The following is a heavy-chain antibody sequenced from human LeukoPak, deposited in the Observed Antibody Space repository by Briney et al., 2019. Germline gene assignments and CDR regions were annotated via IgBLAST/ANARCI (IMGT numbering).Heavy chain of an antibody. V-gene: IGHV3-23*01. J-gene: IGHJ5*02. CDR1: GFTFSSYA. CDR3: AKDPPAGGIVVVPAANYWFDP. D-gene: IGHD2-2*01. Sequence: GGSLRLSCAASGFTFSSYAMSWVRQAPGKGLEWVSAISGSGGSTYYADSVKGRFTISRDNSKNTLYLQMNSQRAEDTAVYYCAKDPPAGGIVVVPAANYWFDPWGQGTLVTVSS. CDR2: ISGSGGST.